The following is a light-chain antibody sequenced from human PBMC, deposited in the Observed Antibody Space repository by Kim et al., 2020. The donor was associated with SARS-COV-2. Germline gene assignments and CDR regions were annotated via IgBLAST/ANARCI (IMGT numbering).Light chain of an antibody. CDR2: GKN. CDR3: NSRDSNDNVV. CDR1: SLRSYY. V-gene: IGLV3-19*01. Sequence: VALGQKVRITCQGDSLRSYYETWYKQKPGQAPILVIYGKNNRPSGIPDRFSGSSSGNTASLTITGTQAGDEADYYCNSRDSNDNVVFGGGTQLTVL. J-gene: IGLJ2*01.